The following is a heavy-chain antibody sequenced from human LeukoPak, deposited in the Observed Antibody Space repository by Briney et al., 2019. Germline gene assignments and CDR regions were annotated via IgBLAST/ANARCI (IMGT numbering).Heavy chain of an antibody. J-gene: IGHJ4*02. CDR1: GFTFSSYA. CDR2: ISYDGSNK. Sequence: GRSLRLSCAASGFTFSSYAMHWVRQAPGKGLEWVAVISYDGSNKYYADSVKGRFTISRDNSKNTLYLQMNSLRAEDTAVYYCARVWSSSSDKDYFDYWGQGTLVTVSS. V-gene: IGHV3-30*14. CDR3: ARVWSSSSDKDYFDY. D-gene: IGHD6-6*01.